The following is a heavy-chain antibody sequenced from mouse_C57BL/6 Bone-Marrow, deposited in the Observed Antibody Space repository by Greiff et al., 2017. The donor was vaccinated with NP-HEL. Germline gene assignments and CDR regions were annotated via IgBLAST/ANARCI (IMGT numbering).Heavy chain of an antibody. D-gene: IGHD2-5*01. CDR2: ISSGGSYT. J-gene: IGHJ2*01. CDR3: ARQSNWNYFDY. V-gene: IGHV5-6*02. CDR1: GFTFSSYG. Sequence: EVKLVESVGDLVKPGGSLKLSCAASGFTFSSYGMSWVRQTPDKRLEWVATISSGGSYTYYPDSVKGRFTISRDNAKNTLYLQMSSLKSEDTAMYYCARQSNWNYFDYWGQGTTLTVSS.